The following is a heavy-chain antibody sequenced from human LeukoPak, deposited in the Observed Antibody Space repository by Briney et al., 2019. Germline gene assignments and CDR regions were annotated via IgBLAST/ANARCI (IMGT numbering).Heavy chain of an antibody. CDR3: ARGGYCSGGSCYYYYYYMDV. CDR2: IYYSGST. V-gene: IGHV4-59*01. D-gene: IGHD2-15*01. Sequence: SETLSLTCTVSGGSISSYYWSWIRQPPGKGLEWIGYIYYSGSTNYNPSLKSRVTISVDTSKNQFSLKLSSVAAADTAVYYCARGGYCSGGSCYYYYYYMDVWGKGTTVTVSS. CDR1: GGSISSYY. J-gene: IGHJ6*03.